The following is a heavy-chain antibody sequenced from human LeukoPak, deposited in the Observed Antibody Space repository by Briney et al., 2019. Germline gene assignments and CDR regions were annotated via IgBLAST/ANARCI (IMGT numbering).Heavy chain of an antibody. D-gene: IGHD6-19*01. V-gene: IGHV1-69*04. CDR2: IIPILGIA. J-gene: IGHJ4*02. Sequence: ASVKVSCKASGGTFSSYAISWVRQAPGQGLEWMGRIIPILGIANYAQKLQGRVTMTTDTSTSTAFMELRSLRSDDTAVYYCARGQQWLEDWGQGTLVTVSS. CDR1: GGTFSSYA. CDR3: ARGQQWLED.